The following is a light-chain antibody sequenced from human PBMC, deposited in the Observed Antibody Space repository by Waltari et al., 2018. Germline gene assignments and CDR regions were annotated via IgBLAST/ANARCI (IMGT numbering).Light chain of an antibody. Sequence: DIQMTQSPSTLSASVGDRVTITCRASQSISSWLAWYQQKPGKAPKLLIYKASSLESGVPSRCSGSGSGTEFTLTISSLQPDDFATYYCQQDNSFTWTFGQGTKVEIK. V-gene: IGKV1-5*03. J-gene: IGKJ1*01. CDR2: KAS. CDR3: QQDNSFTWT. CDR1: QSISSW.